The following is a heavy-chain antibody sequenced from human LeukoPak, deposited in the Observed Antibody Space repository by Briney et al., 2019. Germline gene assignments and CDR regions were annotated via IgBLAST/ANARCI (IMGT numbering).Heavy chain of an antibody. Sequence: GGSLRLSCAASGFTFSSYAMSWVRQAPGKGLEWVSAISGSGGSTYYADSVKGRFTISRDNSKNTLYLQMNSLRAEDTAVYYCAKEATRSSGWYRYYNWFDPWGQGTLVTVSS. CDR1: GFTFSSYA. J-gene: IGHJ5*02. D-gene: IGHD6-19*01. CDR2: ISGSGGST. V-gene: IGHV3-23*01. CDR3: AKEATRSSGWYRYYNWFDP.